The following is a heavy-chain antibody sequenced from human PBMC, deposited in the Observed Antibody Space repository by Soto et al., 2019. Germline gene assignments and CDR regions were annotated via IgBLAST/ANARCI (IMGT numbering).Heavy chain of an antibody. V-gene: IGHV3-30*18. CDR2: ISYDGSNK. D-gene: IGHD2-2*01. CDR1: GFTFSSYG. CDR3: AKVGAVPAAMSRRAMYYYYMDV. J-gene: IGHJ6*03. Sequence: GGSLRLSCAASGFTFSSYGMHWVRQAPGKGLEWVAVISYDGSNKYYADSVKGRFTISRDNSKNTLYLQMNGLRAEDTAVYYCAKVGAVPAAMSRRAMYYYYMDVWGKGTTVTVSS.